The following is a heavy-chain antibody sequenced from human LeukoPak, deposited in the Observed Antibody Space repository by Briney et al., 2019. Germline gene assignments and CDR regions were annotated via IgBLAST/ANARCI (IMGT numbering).Heavy chain of an antibody. CDR3: ARGSILGNWFDP. CDR1: GGSISSYY. J-gene: IGHJ5*02. D-gene: IGHD1-26*01. V-gene: IGHV4-4*07. CDR2: IHTSGST. Sequence: SETLSLTCTVSGGSISSYYWSWIWQPAGKGLEWIGRIHTSGSTNYNPSLKSRVTMSVDTSKNQFSLKLSSVTAADTAVYYCARGSILGNWFDPWGQGTLVTVSS.